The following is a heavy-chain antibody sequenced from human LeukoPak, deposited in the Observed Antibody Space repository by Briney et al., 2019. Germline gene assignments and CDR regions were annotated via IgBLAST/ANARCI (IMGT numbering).Heavy chain of an antibody. V-gene: IGHV4-59*01. D-gene: IGHD6-19*01. Sequence: SETLSLTCAVYGVSFSGYYWSWIRQPPGKGLEWVGYISYSGSTNYNPSLKSRVTISVDTSKNQFSLKLSSVTAADTAIYYCARDGRAGSLFAYWGQGTLVTVSS. J-gene: IGHJ4*02. CDR2: ISYSGST. CDR3: ARDGRAGSLFAY. CDR1: GVSFSGYY.